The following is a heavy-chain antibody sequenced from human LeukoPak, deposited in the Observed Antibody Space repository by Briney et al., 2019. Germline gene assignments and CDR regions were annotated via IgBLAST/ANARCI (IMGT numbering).Heavy chain of an antibody. CDR2: IIPIFGTA. J-gene: IGHJ3*02. CDR3: AREGYVTDAFDI. Sequence: ASVKVSCKASGGTFSSYAISWVRQAPGQGLEWMGRIIPIFGTANYAQKFQGRVTITTDESTSTAYMELSSLRSEDTAVYYCAREGYVTDAFDIWGQGTMVTVSS. D-gene: IGHD6-13*01. CDR1: GGTFSSYA. V-gene: IGHV1-69*05.